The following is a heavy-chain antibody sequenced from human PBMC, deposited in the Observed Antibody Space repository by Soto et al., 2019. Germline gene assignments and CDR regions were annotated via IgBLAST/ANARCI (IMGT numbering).Heavy chain of an antibody. CDR3: AFSLRAEDGIRYVRSVSAVLLNRSSDL. Sequence: EKGLEWIGYIYYSGSTNYNPSLKSRVTISVDTSKNQFSLKLSSVTAADTAMYYFAFSLRAEDGIRYVRSVSAVLLNRSSDL. J-gene: IGHJ2*01. CDR2: IYYSGST. V-gene: IGHV4-59*08. D-gene: IGHD3-10*02.